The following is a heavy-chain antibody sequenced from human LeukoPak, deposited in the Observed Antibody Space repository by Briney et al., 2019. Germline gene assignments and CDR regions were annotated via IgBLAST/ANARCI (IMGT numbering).Heavy chain of an antibody. Sequence: GESLKISCKASGYSFTSYWIGWVRQMPGKGLEWMGIIYPGDSDTRYSPSFQGQVTISADKSSTTAFLQWSSLKASDTAMYYCARPHCNYCSRTTCSLDYWGQGTLVTVSS. J-gene: IGHJ4*02. CDR1: GYSFTSYW. CDR2: IYPGDSDT. D-gene: IGHD2-2*01. CDR3: ARPHCNYCSRTTCSLDY. V-gene: IGHV5-51*01.